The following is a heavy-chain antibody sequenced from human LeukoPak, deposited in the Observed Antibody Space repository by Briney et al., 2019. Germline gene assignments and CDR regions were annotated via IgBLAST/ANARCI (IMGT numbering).Heavy chain of an antibody. D-gene: IGHD3-22*01. CDR3: ARVLSGSWDWFDP. J-gene: IGHJ5*02. Sequence: GGSLRLSCAASGFTFSSYWMSWVRQAPGKGLEWVANIKQDGSEKYYMDSVKGRFTISRDNAKNSLYLQMNSLRAEDTAVYYCARVLSGSWDWFDPWGQGTLVTVSS. CDR2: IKQDGSEK. V-gene: IGHV3-7*01. CDR1: GFTFSSYW.